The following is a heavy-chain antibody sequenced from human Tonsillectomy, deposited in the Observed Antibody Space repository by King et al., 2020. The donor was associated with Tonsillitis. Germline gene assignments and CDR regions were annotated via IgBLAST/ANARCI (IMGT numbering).Heavy chain of an antibody. CDR3: AGDSSEWQWLDYFDY. CDR2: IWYDGSNK. J-gene: IGHJ4*02. Sequence: VQLVESGGGVVQPGRSLRLSCAASGFTFSSYGMHWVRQAPGKGLEWVAVIWYDGSNKYYADSVKGRFTISRDNSKNTLYLQMNSLRAEDTAIYYCAGDSSEWQWLDYFDYWGQGNRVTVSS. D-gene: IGHD6-19*01. V-gene: IGHV3-33*08. CDR1: GFTFSSYG.